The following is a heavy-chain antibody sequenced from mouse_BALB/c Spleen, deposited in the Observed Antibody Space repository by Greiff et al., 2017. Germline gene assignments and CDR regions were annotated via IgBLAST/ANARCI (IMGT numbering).Heavy chain of an antibody. Sequence: QVQLQQSGAELVKPGASVRISCKASGYTFTSYYIHWVKQRPGQGLDWIGWIYPGNGNTKYNEKFKGKATLTADKSSSTAYMQLSSLTSEDSAVCFCAKCLFDYWGQGTTLTVSS. V-gene: IGHV1S56*01. CDR2: IYPGNGNT. CDR1: GYTFTSYY. CDR3: AKCLFDY. J-gene: IGHJ2*01.